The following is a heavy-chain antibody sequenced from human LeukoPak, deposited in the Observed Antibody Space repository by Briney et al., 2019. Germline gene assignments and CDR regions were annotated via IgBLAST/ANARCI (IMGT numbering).Heavy chain of an antibody. CDR1: GGSIRSSYYY. V-gene: IGHV4-39*07. J-gene: IGHJ4*02. D-gene: IGHD5-18*01. CDR2: IHRSGDI. CDR3: ATRDQSRTDVVPPDY. Sequence: KTSETLSLTCTVSGGSIRSSYYYWGWVRQPPGEGLEWIGEIHRSGDIKYSPSLQTRVTISMDRSMNHLSLNLNSVTAADTAVYFCATRDQSRTDVVPPDYWGQGALVTVSS.